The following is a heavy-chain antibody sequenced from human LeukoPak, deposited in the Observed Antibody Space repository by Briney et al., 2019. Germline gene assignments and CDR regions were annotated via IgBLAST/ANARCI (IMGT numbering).Heavy chain of an antibody. Sequence: GGSLRLSCAASGFTFSSYWMYWVRQAPGKGLVWVSRVDGDGSGTAYADSVKGRFTVSRDNAKSTLYLQMNTLRAEDTAVYYCARDRAATDLDYWGQGTLVTVSS. D-gene: IGHD6-13*01. CDR1: GFTFSSYW. J-gene: IGHJ4*02. CDR3: ARDRAATDLDY. CDR2: VDGDGSGT. V-gene: IGHV3-74*01.